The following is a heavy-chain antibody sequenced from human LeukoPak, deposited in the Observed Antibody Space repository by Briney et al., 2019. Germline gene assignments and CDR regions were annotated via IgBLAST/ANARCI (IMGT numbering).Heavy chain of an antibody. J-gene: IGHJ4*02. CDR1: GYSFTGYY. D-gene: IGHD3-16*02. CDR3: ARVRLGELSSFDY. Sequence: ASVKVSCKASGYSFTGYYLHWVRQAPGQGREWMGRINPNSVTRYAPKFQDGVTMTRDTSISTAYMELSRLRSDDTAVYYCARVRLGELSSFDYWGQGTLVTVSS. CDR2: INPNSVT. V-gene: IGHV1-2*06.